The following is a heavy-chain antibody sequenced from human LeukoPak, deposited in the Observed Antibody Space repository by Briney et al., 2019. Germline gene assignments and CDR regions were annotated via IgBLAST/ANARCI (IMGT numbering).Heavy chain of an antibody. Sequence: GSLRLSCAASGFTFSSYAMHWVRQAPGKGLEWVAVISYDGSNKYYADSVKGRFTISRDNSKNTLYLQMNSLRAEDTAVYYCARAETSFTIIPQPYWGQRTLVTVSS. J-gene: IGHJ4*02. D-gene: IGHD3-22*01. CDR2: ISYDGSNK. CDR3: ARAETSFTIIPQPY. CDR1: GFTFSSYA. V-gene: IGHV3-30-3*01.